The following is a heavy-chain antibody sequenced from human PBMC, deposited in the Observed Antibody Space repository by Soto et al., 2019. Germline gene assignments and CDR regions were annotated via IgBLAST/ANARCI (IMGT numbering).Heavy chain of an antibody. D-gene: IGHD6-19*01. J-gene: IGHJ4*02. V-gene: IGHV3-23*01. CDR2: ISGSGGST. CDR3: AKDSSGWYGWVTYFDY. Sequence: GGSLRLSCAASGFTFSSYAMSWVRQAPGKGLEWVSAISGSGGSTYYADSVKGRFTISRDNSKSKLYLQMNSLRAEDPAVYYCAKDSSGWYGWVTYFDYWGQGTLVTVSS. CDR1: GFTFSSYA.